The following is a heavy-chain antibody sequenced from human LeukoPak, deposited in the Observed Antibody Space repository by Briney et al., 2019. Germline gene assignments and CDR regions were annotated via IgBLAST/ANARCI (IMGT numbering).Heavy chain of an antibody. J-gene: IGHJ3*02. V-gene: IGHV4-39*01. CDR2: IYYSGST. Sequence: SVTLSLTCVVSGGFISSTSYYWGWIRQPPGKGLEWIGSIYYSGSTYYSPSLKSRVTISVDTSKNQFSLKLSSVTAADTAVYYCARHSRITMIVVVIKEGAFDIWGQGTMVTVSS. CDR1: GGFISSTSYY. CDR3: ARHSRITMIVVVIKEGAFDI. D-gene: IGHD3-22*01.